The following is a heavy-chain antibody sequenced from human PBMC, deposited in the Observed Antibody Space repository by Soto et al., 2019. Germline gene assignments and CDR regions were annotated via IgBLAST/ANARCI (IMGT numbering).Heavy chain of an antibody. J-gene: IGHJ6*02. CDR3: ASHFTGVLVLGTSPPGGDNYGWDV. Sequence: QVQLVQSGAEVKKPGSSVKVSCKASGGTFSRYTFTWVRQAPGQGLEWMGRIIPILDIPNYAQNFQGRVTITADKPTRTAYMELSSLTSDETAVYYCASHFTGVLVLGTSPPGGDNYGWDVWGQGTTVTVSS. CDR2: IIPILDIP. D-gene: IGHD2-8*02. CDR1: GGTFSRYT. V-gene: IGHV1-69*02.